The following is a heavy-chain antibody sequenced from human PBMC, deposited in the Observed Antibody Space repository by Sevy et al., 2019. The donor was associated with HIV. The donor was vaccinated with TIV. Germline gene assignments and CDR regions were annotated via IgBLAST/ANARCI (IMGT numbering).Heavy chain of an antibody. D-gene: IGHD3-3*01. CDR3: ASVGGLPGGTYDFWMSSYYYYGMDV. J-gene: IGHJ6*01. CDR2: INPNSGGT. Sequence: ASVKVSCKASGYTFSAYHMHWVRQAPGQGLEWMGWINPNSGGTNFAQRFQGRVTVTWDASISTAHMELSRLRSDDTAVYYCASVGGLPGGTYDFWMSSYYYYGMDVWGQGSTVTVSS. CDR1: GYTFSAYH. V-gene: IGHV1-2*02.